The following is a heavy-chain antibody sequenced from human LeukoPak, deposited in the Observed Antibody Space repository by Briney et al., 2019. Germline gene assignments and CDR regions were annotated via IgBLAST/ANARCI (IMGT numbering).Heavy chain of an antibody. CDR1: NGSISNDY. CDR2: TDYSGYT. CDR3: ATCAPNRYWLAP. J-gene: IGHJ5*02. Sequence: SETLSLTCNVSNGSISNDYWLWVRQPPGKGLEWIAYTDYSGYTDYNPSVKSRVTMSIDTSKSQFTLHLRSVSAADTAIYYCATCAPNRYWLAPWGQGILVTVSS. V-gene: IGHV4-59*08.